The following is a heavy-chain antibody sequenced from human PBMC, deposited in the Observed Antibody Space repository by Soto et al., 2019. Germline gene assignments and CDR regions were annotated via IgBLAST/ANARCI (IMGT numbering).Heavy chain of an antibody. Sequence: EVQLVESGGGLVKPGGSLRLSCAASGFTFSSYSMNWVRQAPGKGLQWVSSISSSSTYIYYADSVKGRFTISRDNAQNSLYLQMNSLRAEDTAVYYCARGTNYYDSSVYYGYWGQGTLVTVSS. CDR3: ARGTNYYDSSVYYGY. D-gene: IGHD3-22*01. J-gene: IGHJ4*02. V-gene: IGHV3-21*01. CDR2: ISSSSTYI. CDR1: GFTFSSYS.